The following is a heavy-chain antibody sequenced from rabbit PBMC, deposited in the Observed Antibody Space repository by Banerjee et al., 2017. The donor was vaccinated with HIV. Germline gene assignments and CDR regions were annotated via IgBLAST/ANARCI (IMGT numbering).Heavy chain of an antibody. Sequence: QEQLVESGGDLVKPGASLTLTCTASGFSFSSSYWICWVRQAPGKGLEWIACIYTGSGSTYYASGAKGRFTVSKTSSTSVTLQMTNLTAADTATYFCARDPLYISTYRNDLWGQGTLVTVS. J-gene: IGHJ4*01. V-gene: IGHV1S45*01. D-gene: IGHD1-1*01. CDR1: GFSFSSSYW. CDR3: ARDPLYISTYRNDL. CDR2: IYTGSGST.